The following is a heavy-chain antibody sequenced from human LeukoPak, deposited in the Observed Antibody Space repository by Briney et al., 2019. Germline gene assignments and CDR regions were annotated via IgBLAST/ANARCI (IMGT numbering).Heavy chain of an antibody. V-gene: IGHV3-21*04. CDR3: ARELIVGATFAFDI. J-gene: IGHJ3*02. CDR1: GFTFSSYS. D-gene: IGHD1-26*01. CDR2: ISSSSSYI. Sequence: GGSLRLSCAASGFTFSSYSMNWVRQAPGKGLEWVSSISSSSSYIYYADSVKGRFTISRDNAKNSLYLQMNSLRAEDTAVYYCARELIVGATFAFDIWGQGTMVTVSS.